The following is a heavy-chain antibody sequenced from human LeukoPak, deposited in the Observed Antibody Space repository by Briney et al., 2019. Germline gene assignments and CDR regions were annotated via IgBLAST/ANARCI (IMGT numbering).Heavy chain of an antibody. CDR2: ISTYNGNT. D-gene: IGHD4-17*01. CDR1: GYTFTSAA. CDR3: ARLNSILTTLYYFDY. V-gene: IGHV1-18*01. Sequence: ASVKVSCKASGYTFTSAAIGWVRQAPGQGLEWMGWISTYNGNTDYAQNVQGRVIMTRDTSTTTAYMELRGLRSDDTAVYYCARLNSILTTLYYFDYWGQGTLVAVSS. J-gene: IGHJ4*02.